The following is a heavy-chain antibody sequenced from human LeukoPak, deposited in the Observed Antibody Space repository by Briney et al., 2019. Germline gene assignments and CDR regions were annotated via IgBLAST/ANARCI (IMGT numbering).Heavy chain of an antibody. J-gene: IGHJ6*03. V-gene: IGHV3-21*01. CDR1: GFTFSSYS. Sequence: GGSLRLSCAASGFTFSSYSMNWVRQAPGKGLEWVSSISSSSSYIYYADSVKGRFTISRDNAKNSLYLQMNSLRAEDTAVYYCARAPVVVVAATQADRTGNYYYYYMDVWGKGTTVTVSS. D-gene: IGHD2-15*01. CDR2: ISSSSSYI. CDR3: ARAPVVVVAATQADRTGNYYYYYMDV.